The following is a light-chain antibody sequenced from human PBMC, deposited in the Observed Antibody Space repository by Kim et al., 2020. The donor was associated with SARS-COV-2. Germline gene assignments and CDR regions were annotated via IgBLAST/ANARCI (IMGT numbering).Light chain of an antibody. CDR2: AVT. J-gene: IGLJ2*01. V-gene: IGLV2-14*03. CDR1: RRDIGGFEY. CDR3: SSKTSSSTLV. Sequence: GQSLIISCTGTRRDIGGFEYVSWYQQHPGKAPRLLIFAVTNRASGVSTRFSASKSGNTASLTISGLQADDEADYYCSSKTSSSTLVFGGGTQLTVL.